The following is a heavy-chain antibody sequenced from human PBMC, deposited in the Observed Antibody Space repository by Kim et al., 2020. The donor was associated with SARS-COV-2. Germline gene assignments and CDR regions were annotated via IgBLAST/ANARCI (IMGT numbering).Heavy chain of an antibody. J-gene: IGHJ4*02. CDR3: ARDRGYCSGGSCYSEDY. Sequence: LKSRITISVETSKNQFSLKLSSVTAADTAVYYCARDRGYCSGGSCYSEDYWGQGTLVTVSS. V-gene: IGHV4-39*07. D-gene: IGHD2-15*01.